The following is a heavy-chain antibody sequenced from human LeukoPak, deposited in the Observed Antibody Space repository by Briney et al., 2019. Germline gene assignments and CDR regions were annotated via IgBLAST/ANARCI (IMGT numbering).Heavy chain of an antibody. CDR2: LSGSGDNT. CDR3: VKSGYGDYVAWYFDL. V-gene: IGHV3-23*01. D-gene: IGHD4-17*01. J-gene: IGHJ2*01. Sequence: GGSLRLSCAASGFTFSSYAMNWVRQAPGRGLEWISPLSGSGDNTYYADSVKGRFTISRDNSKNTLNLQMNSLRAEDTALYYCVKSGYGDYVAWYFDLWGRGTQVTVSS. CDR1: GFTFSSYA.